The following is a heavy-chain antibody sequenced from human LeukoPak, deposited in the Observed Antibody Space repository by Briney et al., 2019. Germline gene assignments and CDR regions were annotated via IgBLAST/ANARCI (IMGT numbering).Heavy chain of an antibody. V-gene: IGHV1-46*01. Sequence: GASVKVSCKASGYTFTSYYMHWVRQAPGQGLEWMGIINPGGGSTTYAQKFQGRVTMTRDTSTSTVYMELSSLTSEDTAVYYCAAERYSYGYRTFDYWGQGTLVTVSS. D-gene: IGHD5-18*01. CDR1: GYTFTSYY. CDR2: INPGGGST. CDR3: AAERYSYGYRTFDY. J-gene: IGHJ4*02.